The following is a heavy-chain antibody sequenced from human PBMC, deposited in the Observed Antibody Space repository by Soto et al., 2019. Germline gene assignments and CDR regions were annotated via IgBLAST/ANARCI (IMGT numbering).Heavy chain of an antibody. CDR2: MNPNSGNT. D-gene: IGHD2-2*01. CDR1: GYTFTIYD. Sequence: ASVKVSCKASGYTFTIYDINWVRQATGQGLEWMGWMNPNSGNTGYAQKFQGRVTMTRNTSISTAYMELSSLRSEDTAVYYCARLGYCSSTSCPPGYYYMXVWGKGTTVXVSS. CDR3: ARLGYCSSTSCPPGYYYMXV. J-gene: IGHJ6*03. V-gene: IGHV1-8*01.